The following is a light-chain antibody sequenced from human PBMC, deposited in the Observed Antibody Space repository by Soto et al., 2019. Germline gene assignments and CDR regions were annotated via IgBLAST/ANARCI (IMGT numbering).Light chain of an antibody. J-gene: IGLJ3*02. Sequence: QSVLTQSPSASASLGASVKLTCTLSRGHSHYAIAWHQQQPEKGPRYLMKVTRDGSHSKGDGIPVRFSGSSSGAERYLTISSLQSEDEADYYCQTWGAGIRVFGGGTKLTVL. CDR3: QTWGAGIRV. CDR2: VTRDGSH. V-gene: IGLV4-69*01. CDR1: RGHSHYA.